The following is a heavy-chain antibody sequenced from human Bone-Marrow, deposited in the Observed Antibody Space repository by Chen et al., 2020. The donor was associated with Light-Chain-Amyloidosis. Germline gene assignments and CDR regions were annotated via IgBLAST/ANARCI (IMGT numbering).Heavy chain of an antibody. V-gene: IGHV5-51*01. J-gene: IGHJ4*02. CDR1: GYTFPNYW. CDR2: IYPDDTDA. CDR3: ARRRDGYDFDY. D-gene: IGHD5-12*01. Sequence: EVQLEQSGPEVKKPGESLKISCKGSGYTFPNYWIGWVRQMPGKGLEWMGVIYPDDTDAKYSPSFEGQVTISADKASTTAYLQWRSRKASDTAKYYCARRRDGYDFDYWGQGTLVTVSS.